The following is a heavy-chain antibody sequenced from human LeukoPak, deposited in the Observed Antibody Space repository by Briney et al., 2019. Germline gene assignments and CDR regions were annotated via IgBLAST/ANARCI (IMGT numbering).Heavy chain of an antibody. Sequence: PGGSLRLSCAASGFTLSSYDMHWVRQATGKGLEWVSAIGAAGDTYYPGSVKGRFTISRDTAKNSLYLQMNSLRAGDTAVYHCAGGVGYDILTGYYPRDDAFDIWGQGTMVTVSS. D-gene: IGHD3-9*01. V-gene: IGHV3-13*01. J-gene: IGHJ3*02. CDR3: AGGVGYDILTGYYPRDDAFDI. CDR1: GFTLSSYD. CDR2: IGAAGDT.